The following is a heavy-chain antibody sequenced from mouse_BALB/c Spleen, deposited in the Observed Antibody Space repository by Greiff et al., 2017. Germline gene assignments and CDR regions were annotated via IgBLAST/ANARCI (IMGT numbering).Heavy chain of an antibody. CDR3: ARLTTMITTMNY. CDR1: GFTFSSYG. CDR2: ISSGGSYT. D-gene: IGHD2-4*01. J-gene: IGHJ2*01. Sequence: EVQVVESGGDLVKPGGSLKLSCAASGFTFSSYGMSWVRQTPDKRLEWVATISSGGSYTYYPDSVKGRFTISRDNAKNTLYLQMSGLKSEDTAMYYCARLTTMITTMNYWGQGTTLTVSS. V-gene: IGHV5-6*01.